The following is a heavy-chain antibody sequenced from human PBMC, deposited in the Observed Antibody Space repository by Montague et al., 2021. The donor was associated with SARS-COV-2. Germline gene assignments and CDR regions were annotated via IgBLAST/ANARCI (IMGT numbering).Heavy chain of an antibody. CDR3: ASDIAVASLFDY. CDR1: GHSISSGSYY. CDR2: ISISGST. Sequence: TLSLTCTVPGHSISSGSYYWRWIQPPAGKRLEWIGRISISGSTNYNPFLKSRVTISDDTPNNQLPLQLTSGTAADTAVYYCASDIAVASLFDYWGQGTLVTVSS. J-gene: IGHJ4*02. V-gene: IGHV4-61*02. D-gene: IGHD6-19*01.